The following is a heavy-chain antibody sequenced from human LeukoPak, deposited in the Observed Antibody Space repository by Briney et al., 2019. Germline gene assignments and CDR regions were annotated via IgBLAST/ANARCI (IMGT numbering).Heavy chain of an antibody. V-gene: IGHV3-30*18. CDR2: ISYDGSNK. Sequence: GGSLRLSCAASGFTFSSYGMDWVRHAPGKGLEWVAVISYDGSNKYYADSVKGRFTISRDNCKNTLYLQMNSLRAEDTAVYYCAKDPTDIVATVLPEYYFDFWGQGTLVTVSS. D-gene: IGHD5-12*01. J-gene: IGHJ4*02. CDR1: GFTFSSYG. CDR3: AKDPTDIVATVLPEYYFDF.